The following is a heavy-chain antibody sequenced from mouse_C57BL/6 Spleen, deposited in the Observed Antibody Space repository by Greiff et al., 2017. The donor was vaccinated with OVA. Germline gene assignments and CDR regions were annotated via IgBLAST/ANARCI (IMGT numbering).Heavy chain of an antibody. Sequence: VQLQQSDAELVKPGASVKISCKVSGYTFTDHTIHWMKQRPGQGLEWIGYINPSSGYTKYNQKFKDKATLTADKSSSTAYMQLSSLTSEDSAVYYCARAHLVEGDYWGQGTTLTVSS. V-gene: IGHV1-78*01. CDR3: ARAHLVEGDY. D-gene: IGHD1-1*01. CDR2: INPSSGYT. J-gene: IGHJ2*01. CDR1: GYTFTDHT.